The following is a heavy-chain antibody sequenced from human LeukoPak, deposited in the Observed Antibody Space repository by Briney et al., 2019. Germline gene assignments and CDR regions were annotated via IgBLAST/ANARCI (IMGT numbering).Heavy chain of an antibody. V-gene: IGHV4-30-4*01. D-gene: IGHD7-27*01. CDR1: GGSISSYY. J-gene: IGHJ6*02. CDR3: ARVLSGVAPNYGMDV. CDR2: IYYSGST. Sequence: PSETLSLTCTVSGGSISSYYWSWIRQPPGKGLEWIGYIYYSGSTYYNPSLKSRVTISVDTSKNQFSLKLSSVTAADTAVYYCARVLSGVAPNYGMDVWGQGTTVTVSS.